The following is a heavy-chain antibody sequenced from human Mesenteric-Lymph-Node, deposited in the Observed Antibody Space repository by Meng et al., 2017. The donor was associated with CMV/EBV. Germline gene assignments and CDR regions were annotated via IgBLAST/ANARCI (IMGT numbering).Heavy chain of an antibody. CDR2: IFRGGRT. V-gene: IGHV3-53*01. Sequence: SCSAVGFTVSRKYVGWVRQAPGRGLEWVSVIFRGGRTYNADSVKGRFIISRDNSKNTLYLQMTSLRAEDTAVYYCARGMAPYYFDYWGQGTLVTVSS. J-gene: IGHJ4*02. CDR1: GFTVSRKY. CDR3: ARGMAPYYFDY. D-gene: IGHD2-8*01.